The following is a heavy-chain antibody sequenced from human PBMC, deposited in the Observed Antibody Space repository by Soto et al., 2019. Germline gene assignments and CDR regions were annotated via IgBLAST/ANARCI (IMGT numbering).Heavy chain of an antibody. V-gene: IGHV3-23*01. D-gene: IGHD1-7*01. CDR2: MRGSSSTT. CDR3: AKNQERELPRVSDF. Sequence: EVRLLESGGGLVKPGGSLRLSCATSGLTFSNYAMSWVRQAPGGGLEWVSSMRGSSSTTYYADSVRGRFTISRDRSKNTLYLQMSSLRAEDTALYYCAKNQERELPRVSDFWGQGTLVTVSS. J-gene: IGHJ4*02. CDR1: GLTFSNYA.